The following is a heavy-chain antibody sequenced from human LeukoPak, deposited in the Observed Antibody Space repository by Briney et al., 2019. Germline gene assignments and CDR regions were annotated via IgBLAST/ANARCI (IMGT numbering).Heavy chain of an antibody. J-gene: IGHJ4*02. CDR1: GFTVSSNY. CDR2: IYSGGST. D-gene: IGHD3-16*01. CDR3: ARTLYGDYADY. Sequence: WGSLRLSCAASGFTVSSNYMSWVRQAPGKGLEWVSVIYSGGSTYYADSVKGRFTISRDNSKNTLYLQMNSLRAEDTAVYYCARTLYGDYADYWGQGTLVTVSS. V-gene: IGHV3-53*01.